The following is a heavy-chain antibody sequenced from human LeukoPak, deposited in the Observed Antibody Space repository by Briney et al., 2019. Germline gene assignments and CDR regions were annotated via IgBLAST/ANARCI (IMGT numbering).Heavy chain of an antibody. CDR1: GGSISSYY. Sequence: SETLSLTCTVSGGSISSYYWSWIRQPPGKGLEWVGYIYYSGSTYYNPSLKSRVTISVDTSKNQFSLKLSSVTAADTAVYYCARDKRRGYYFDYWGQGTLVTVSS. D-gene: IGHD3-16*01. V-gene: IGHV4-30-4*08. J-gene: IGHJ4*02. CDR3: ARDKRRGYYFDY. CDR2: IYYSGST.